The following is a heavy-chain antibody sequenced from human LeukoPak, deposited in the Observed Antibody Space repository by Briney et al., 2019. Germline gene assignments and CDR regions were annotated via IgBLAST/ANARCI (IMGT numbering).Heavy chain of an antibody. D-gene: IGHD3-22*01. J-gene: IGHJ6*02. Sequence: SETLSLTCAVYGGSFSGYYWSWIRQPPGKGLEWIGEINHSGSTNYNPSLKSRVTMSVDTSKNQFSLKLSSVTAADTAVYYCARGRVYYYDSSGYYRPWPYYYYYGMDVWGQGTTVTVSS. CDR3: ARGRVYYYDSSGYYRPWPYYYYYGMDV. V-gene: IGHV4-34*01. CDR2: INHSGST. CDR1: GGSFSGYY.